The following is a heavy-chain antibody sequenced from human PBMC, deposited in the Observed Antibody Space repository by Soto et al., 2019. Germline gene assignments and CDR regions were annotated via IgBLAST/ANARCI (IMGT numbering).Heavy chain of an antibody. CDR3: ATNPRRGPTIVRGVIEVDY. CDR2: MNPNSGNT. Sequence: QVQLVQSGAEVKKPGDSVKVSCKASGYTFTSYDINWVRQATGQGLEWLGWMNPNSGNTGYAQKVQGRVTMTRKAAICTAYMERSSLRSEDTAVYYCATNPRRGPTIVRGVIEVDYWGQGTLVTVSS. V-gene: IGHV1-8*01. CDR1: GYTFTSYD. D-gene: IGHD3-10*01. J-gene: IGHJ4*02.